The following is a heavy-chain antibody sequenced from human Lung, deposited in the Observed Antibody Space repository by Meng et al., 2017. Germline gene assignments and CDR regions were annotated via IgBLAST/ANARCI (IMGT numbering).Heavy chain of an antibody. CDR3: ARGQKGYLDL. V-gene: IGHV4-30-4*01. CDR2: IYNSGST. Sequence: ASLRESGPGLVKPSQTLSLTCTVSGGSISSSNYYWSWIRQPPGKGLEWSGHIYNSGSTYYNPSLKSRITISVDTSKNQFSLKLSSVTAADTAVYYCARGQKGYLDLWGRGTLVTVSS. CDR1: GGSISSSNYY. J-gene: IGHJ2*01.